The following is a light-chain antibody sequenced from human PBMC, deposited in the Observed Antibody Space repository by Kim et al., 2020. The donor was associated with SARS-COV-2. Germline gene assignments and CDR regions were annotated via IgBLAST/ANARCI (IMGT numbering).Light chain of an antibody. CDR1: QSVSSY. CDR3: QQRSNWYT. Sequence: LSLPPGERAPLSCRASQSVSSYLAWYQQKPGQAPRLLIYDASNRATGIPARFSGSGSGTDFTLTISSLEPEDFAVYYCQQRSNWYTFGQGTKLEI. V-gene: IGKV3-11*01. CDR2: DAS. J-gene: IGKJ2*01.